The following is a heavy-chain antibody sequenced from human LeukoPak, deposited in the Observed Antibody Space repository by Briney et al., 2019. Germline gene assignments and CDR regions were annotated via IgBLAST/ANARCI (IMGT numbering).Heavy chain of an antibody. Sequence: TSETLSLTCAVYGGSFSGYYWSWIRQPPGKGLEWIREINHSGSTNYNPSLKSRVTISVDTSKNQFSLKLSSVTAADTAVYYCASQGDTAMVIDYWGQGSLVTVSS. CDR3: ASQGDTAMVIDY. D-gene: IGHD5-18*01. CDR1: GGSFSGYY. V-gene: IGHV4-34*01. CDR2: INHSGST. J-gene: IGHJ4*02.